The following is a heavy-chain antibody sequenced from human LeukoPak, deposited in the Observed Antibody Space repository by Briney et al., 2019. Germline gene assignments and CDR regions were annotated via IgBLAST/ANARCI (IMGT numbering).Heavy chain of an antibody. D-gene: IGHD2-2*01. J-gene: IGHJ2*01. Sequence: ASVKVSCKASGYTFTSYGISWVRQAPGQGLEWMGWISAYNGNTNYAQKLQGRVTMTTDTSTSTAYMELRSLRSDDTAAYYCARRYCSSTSCYYWYFDLWGRGTLVTVSS. CDR1: GYTFTSYG. CDR2: ISAYNGNT. CDR3: ARRYCSSTSCYYWYFDL. V-gene: IGHV1-18*01.